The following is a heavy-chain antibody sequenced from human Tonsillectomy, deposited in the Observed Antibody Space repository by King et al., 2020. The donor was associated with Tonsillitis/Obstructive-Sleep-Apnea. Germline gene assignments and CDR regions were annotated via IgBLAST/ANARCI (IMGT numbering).Heavy chain of an antibody. D-gene: IGHD6-19*01. V-gene: IGHV4-59*01. Sequence: VQLQESGPGLVKPSETLSLTCTVSGGSISSYYWSWIRQPPGKGLEWIGYIYYSGSTNYNPSLKSRVTISVDTSKNQFSLKLSSVTAADTAVYYCAREPPGYSSFFDLWGRGTLVTVSS. CDR1: GGSISSYY. J-gene: IGHJ2*01. CDR3: AREPPGYSSFFDL. CDR2: IYYSGST.